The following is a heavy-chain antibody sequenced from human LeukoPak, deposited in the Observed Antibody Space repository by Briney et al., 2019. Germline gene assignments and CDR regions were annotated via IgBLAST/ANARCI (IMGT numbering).Heavy chain of an antibody. CDR2: IIPILGIA. V-gene: IGHV1-69*04. D-gene: IGHD4-17*01. Sequence: ASVKVSCKASGGTFSSYAISWVRQAPGQGLEWMGRIIPILGIANYAQKFQGRVTITADKSTSTAYMELSSLRSEDTAVYYCARHDYGDYTYARYLDYWGQGTLVTVSS. J-gene: IGHJ4*02. CDR3: ARHDYGDYTYARYLDY. CDR1: GGTFSSYA.